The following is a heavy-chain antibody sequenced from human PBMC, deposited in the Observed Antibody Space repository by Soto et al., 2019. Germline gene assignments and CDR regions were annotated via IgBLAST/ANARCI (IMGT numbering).Heavy chain of an antibody. Sequence: QITLKESGPTLVKPTQTLTLTCTFSGFSFTSTGGGVGWIRQPPGKALEWLALIYWDNDKRYSPSLKNRLTITRDTSKNQVVFTMTTMDPVDTATYYCAHRQALGIGVAGTFDSWGQGILVTVSS. J-gene: IGHJ4*02. D-gene: IGHD6-19*01. CDR3: AHRQALGIGVAGTFDS. V-gene: IGHV2-5*02. CDR1: GFSFTSTGGG. CDR2: IYWDNDK.